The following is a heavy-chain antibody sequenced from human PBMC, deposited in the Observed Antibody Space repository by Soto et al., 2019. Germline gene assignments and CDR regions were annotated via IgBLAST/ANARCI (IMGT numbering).Heavy chain of an antibody. V-gene: IGHV3-74*01. D-gene: IGHD3-10*01. CDR3: ARDWLPYYYYMDV. J-gene: IGHJ6*03. CDR2: INTDGNSA. Sequence: GGSLRLSCAASGFTFSSYWMHWVRQAPGKGLVWVSRINTDGNSATYADSVKGRVTISRDNAKNTVYLQMNSLRAEDTAVYYCARDWLPYYYYMDVWGKGTTVTVSS. CDR1: GFTFSSYW.